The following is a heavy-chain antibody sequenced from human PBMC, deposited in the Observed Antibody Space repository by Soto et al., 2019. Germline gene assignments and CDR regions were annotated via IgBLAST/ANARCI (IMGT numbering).Heavy chain of an antibody. CDR3: ARDPGSIAVAGTI. CDR2: IYTGGST. D-gene: IGHD6-19*01. CDR1: GFSVSSNY. J-gene: IGHJ4*02. Sequence: EVPLVESGGGLIQPGGSLRLACAASGFSVSSNYMSWVRQAPGKGLEWVSVIYTGGSTHYADSVEGRFTISRDISKNTLYLQMNSLSAEDTAVYYCARDPGSIAVAGTIWGQGTLVTVSS. V-gene: IGHV3-53*01.